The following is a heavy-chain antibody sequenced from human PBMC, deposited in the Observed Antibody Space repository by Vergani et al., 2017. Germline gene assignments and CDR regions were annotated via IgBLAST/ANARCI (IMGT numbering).Heavy chain of an antibody. CDR2: IIPILGIA. CDR1: GGTFSSYA. D-gene: IGHD4-17*01. J-gene: IGHJ6*03. V-gene: IGHV1-69*04. Sequence: QVQLVQSGAEVKKPGSSVKVSCKASGGTFSSYAISWVRQAPGQGLEWMGRIIPILGIANYAQKFQGRVTITADKSTSTAYMELSSLRSEDTAVYYCARPNYGDYAEEGDYYYMDVWGKGTTVTVSS. CDR3: ARPNYGDYAEEGDYYYMDV.